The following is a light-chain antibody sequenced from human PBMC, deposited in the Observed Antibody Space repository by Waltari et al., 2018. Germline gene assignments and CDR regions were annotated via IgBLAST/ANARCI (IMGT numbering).Light chain of an antibody. CDR1: QSIGGN. CDR3: QQCYSTPWT. CDR2: AAS. J-gene: IGKJ1*01. Sequence: DIEMTQSPSSLSASVGDRVTITCRASQSIGGNLNWYQQTPGRAPKVLIYAASSVQSGVPSRFSGRGSGTDFTLTISSLQPEDFATYYCQQCYSTPWTFGQGTKVEIK. V-gene: IGKV1-39*01.